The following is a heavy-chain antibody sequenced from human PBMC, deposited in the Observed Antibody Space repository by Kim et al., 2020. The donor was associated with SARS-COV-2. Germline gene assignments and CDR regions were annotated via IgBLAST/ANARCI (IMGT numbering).Heavy chain of an antibody. CDR2: INDSGST. J-gene: IGHJ3*02. CDR3: AKERTYYDFWSDSERIAAFDI. D-gene: IGHD3-3*01. V-gene: IGHV4-34*01. CDR1: GGSFSGYY. Sequence: SETLSLTCAVYGGSFSGYYWVWIRQPPGKGLEWIGEINDSGSTNYNPSLKSRVTISVDTSKNQFSLKLNSVTAADTALYYCAKERTYYDFWSDSERIAAFDIWGQGTMVTVSS.